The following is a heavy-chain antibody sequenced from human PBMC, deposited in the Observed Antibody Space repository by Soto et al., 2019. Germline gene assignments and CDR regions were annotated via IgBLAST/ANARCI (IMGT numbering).Heavy chain of an antibody. CDR2: ISGTGITP. CDR1: GFTFSNYG. Sequence: EVQLLESGGGLVQPGGSLRLSCAASGFTFSNYGMNWVRQAPGKGLEWVSAISGTGITPYYADSVKGRFTISRVNSKNTLYLQMNSLRAEDTAVYYCSIGIAAAGPFDYWGQGTLVTVSS. V-gene: IGHV3-23*01. J-gene: IGHJ4*02. D-gene: IGHD6-13*01. CDR3: SIGIAAAGPFDY.